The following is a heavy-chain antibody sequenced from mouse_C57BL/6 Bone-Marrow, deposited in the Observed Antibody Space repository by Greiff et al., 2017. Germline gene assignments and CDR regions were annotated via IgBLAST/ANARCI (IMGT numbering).Heavy chain of an antibody. J-gene: IGHJ2*01. CDR3: AGENYYGSSCFDY. D-gene: IGHD1-1*01. V-gene: IGHV2-2*01. CDR2: IWSGGST. CDR1: GFSLTSYG. Sequence: VQLQQSGPGLVQPSPSLSITCTVSGFSLTSYGVHWVRQSPGKGLEWLGVIWSGGSTDYNAPFISRLSISKDNSTSQVFFKMNSLQADDTAIDYCAGENYYGSSCFDYWGQGTTLTVSA.